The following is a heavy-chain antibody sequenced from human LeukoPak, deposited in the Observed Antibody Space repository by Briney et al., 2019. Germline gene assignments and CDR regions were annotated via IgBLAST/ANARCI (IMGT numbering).Heavy chain of an antibody. CDR3: ARGFVVVTAIPYY. V-gene: IGHV3-7*04. Sequence: GGSLRLSCAASGLTFSSYWMSWVRPAPGPGLAWAANIKQDGSEKYYVDSVKGRFTISRDNAKNSLYLQMNSLRAEDTAVYYCARGFVVVTAIPYYWGEGTVVTVSS. J-gene: IGHJ4*02. D-gene: IGHD2-21*02. CDR2: IKQDGSEK. CDR1: GLTFSSYW.